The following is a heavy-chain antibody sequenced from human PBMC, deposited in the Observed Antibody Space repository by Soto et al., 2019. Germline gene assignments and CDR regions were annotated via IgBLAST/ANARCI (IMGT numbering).Heavy chain of an antibody. CDR2: INPSGGST. V-gene: IGHV1-46*03. CDR1: GYTFTSYY. D-gene: IGHD6-19*01. CDR3: HRVPLAVAGPFDI. Sequence: ASVKVSCKASGYTFTSYYMHWVRQAPGQGLKWIGIINPSGGSTSYAQKFQGRVTMTRDKSTSTVYMELSSLRSQDTAVYYWHRVPLAVAGPFDICRPRKMVPVS. J-gene: IGHJ3*02.